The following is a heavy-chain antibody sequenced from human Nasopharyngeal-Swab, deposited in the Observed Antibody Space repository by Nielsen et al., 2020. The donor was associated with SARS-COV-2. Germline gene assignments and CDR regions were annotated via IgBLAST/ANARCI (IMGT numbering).Heavy chain of an antibody. Sequence: SETLSLTCTVSGGSISSSSYYWGWIRQPPVKGLEHIGCIYYRGSTNYNPSLRSRVTISVDASKNQFSLKLSSVTAADTAVYYCARREGAIFGVVTYFDYWGQGTLVTVSS. J-gene: IGHJ4*02. CDR1: GGSISSSSYY. D-gene: IGHD3-3*01. CDR3: ARREGAIFGVVTYFDY. CDR2: IYYRGST. V-gene: IGHV4-39*01.